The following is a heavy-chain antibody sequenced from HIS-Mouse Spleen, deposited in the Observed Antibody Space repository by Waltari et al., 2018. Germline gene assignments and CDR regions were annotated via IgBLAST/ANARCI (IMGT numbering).Heavy chain of an antibody. CDR1: GSTFPGYY. J-gene: IGHJ5*02. Sequence: QVQLVQSGAEVKKPGASVKVSCKASGSTFPGYYMPWVRQAPGQGLEWMGWINPNSGGTNYAQKFQGRVTMTRDTSISTAYMELSRLRSDDTAVYYCATPLGAWGMNWFDPWGQGTLVTVSS. V-gene: IGHV1-2*02. D-gene: IGHD1-26*01. CDR3: ATPLGAWGMNWFDP. CDR2: INPNSGGT.